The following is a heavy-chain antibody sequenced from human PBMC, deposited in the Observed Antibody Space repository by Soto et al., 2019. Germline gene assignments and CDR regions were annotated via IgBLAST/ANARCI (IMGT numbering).Heavy chain of an antibody. CDR1: GGSINSGGYS. J-gene: IGHJ6*02. CDR3: ASVERTLSTPFAYGMDV. V-gene: IGHV4-30-2*01. Sequence: QLQLQESGSGLVKPSQTLSLTCTVSGGSINSGGYSWIWIRQPPGKGLEWIGYIYHTGNTFYNPSRQSRVTISVDQSKNQFSLSLGSVTAADTAMYYCASVERTLSTPFAYGMDVWGQGTTVTVSS. D-gene: IGHD2-2*01. CDR2: IYHTGNT.